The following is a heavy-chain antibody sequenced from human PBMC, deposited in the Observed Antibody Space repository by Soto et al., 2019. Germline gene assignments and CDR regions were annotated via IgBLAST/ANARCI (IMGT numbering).Heavy chain of an antibody. CDR3: ARDRKLRFLAWTRTRFDY. CDR2: ISAYNGNT. CDR1: GYTFTSFG. V-gene: IGHV1-18*01. D-gene: IGHD3-3*01. J-gene: IGHJ4*02. Sequence: ASVKVSCNASGYTFTSFGISWVRQAPGQGLEWMGWISAYNGNTNYAQKLQGRVTITTDTYTSTANMEQKNLRSAGTAEYYWARDRKLRFLAWTRTRFDYWGQGTLVTV.